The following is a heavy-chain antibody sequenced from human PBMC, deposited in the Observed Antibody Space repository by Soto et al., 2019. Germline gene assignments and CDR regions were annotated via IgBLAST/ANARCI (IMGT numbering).Heavy chain of an antibody. CDR2: ISSSSSYI. V-gene: IGHV3-21*01. D-gene: IGHD2-2*01. Sequence: GGSLRLSCAASGFTFSSYSMNWVRQAPGKGLEWVSSISSSSSYIYYADSVKGRFTISRDNAKNSLYLQMNSLRAEDAAVYYCARGQVVQADVSFDYWGQGTLVTVSS. CDR1: GFTFSSYS. J-gene: IGHJ4*02. CDR3: ARGQVVQADVSFDY.